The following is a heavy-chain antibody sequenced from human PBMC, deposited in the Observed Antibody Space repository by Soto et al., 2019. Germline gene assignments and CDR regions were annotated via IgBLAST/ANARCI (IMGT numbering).Heavy chain of an antibody. Sequence: GRSLRLSCAASGFTFSDYYMSWIRQAPGKGLEWVSYISSSGSTIYYADSVKGRFTISRDNAKNSLYLQMNSLRAEDTAVYYCARGSYCSSTSCYGTFDYWGQGTLVTVSS. D-gene: IGHD2-2*01. CDR3: ARGSYCSSTSCYGTFDY. V-gene: IGHV3-11*01. CDR1: GFTFSDYY. J-gene: IGHJ4*02. CDR2: ISSSGSTI.